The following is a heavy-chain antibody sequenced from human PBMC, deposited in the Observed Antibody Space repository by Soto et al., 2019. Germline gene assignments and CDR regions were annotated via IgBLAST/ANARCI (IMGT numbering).Heavy chain of an antibody. V-gene: IGHV5-10-1*01. D-gene: IGHD3-10*01. CDR3: ARLFFSISGMDV. CDR2: IDPSDSYT. Sequence: GESRKIACKGSGDSFTSYWISWVRQMPGKGLEWMGRIDPSDSYTNYSPSFQGHVTISADKSISTAYLQWSSLKASDTAMYYCARLFFSISGMDVRGQGTTVPVSS. J-gene: IGHJ6*02. CDR1: GDSFTSYW.